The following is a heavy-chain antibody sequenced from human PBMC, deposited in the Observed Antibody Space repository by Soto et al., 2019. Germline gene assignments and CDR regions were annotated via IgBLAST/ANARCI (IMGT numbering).Heavy chain of an antibody. CDR2: ISSSSSYT. D-gene: IGHD3-22*01. Sequence: QVQLVESGGGLVKPGGSLRLSFAASGFTFSDYYMSWIRQAPGKGLEWVSYISSSSSYTNYADSVKGRFTISRDNAKNSLYLQMNSLRAEDTAVYYCLPYYYDSSGYFYWGQGTLVTVSS. CDR3: LPYYYDSSGYFY. J-gene: IGHJ4*02. V-gene: IGHV3-11*05. CDR1: GFTFSDYY.